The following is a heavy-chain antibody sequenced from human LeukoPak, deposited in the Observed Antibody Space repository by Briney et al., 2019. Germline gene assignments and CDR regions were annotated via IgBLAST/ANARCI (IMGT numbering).Heavy chain of an antibody. CDR3: AKGLGGGVLMVYAAIDF. CDR1: GFTFDDYA. V-gene: IGHV3-9*01. CDR2: ISWNSGSI. J-gene: IGHJ4*02. D-gene: IGHD2-8*01. Sequence: PGGSLRLSCAASGFTFDDYAMHWVRQAPGKGLEWVSGISWNSGSIGYADSVKGRFTISRDNAKNSLYLQMNSLRAEDTALYYCAKGLGGGVLMVYAAIDFWGQGTLVTVSS.